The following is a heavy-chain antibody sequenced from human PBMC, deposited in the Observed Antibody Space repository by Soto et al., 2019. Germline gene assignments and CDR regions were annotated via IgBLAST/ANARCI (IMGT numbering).Heavy chain of an antibody. J-gene: IGHJ4*02. CDR2: LTPSSGST. Sequence: QVQLVQSGAEVKNPGASVKLSCKASGYTFTPYYMHWLRQARGQGLEWMRILTPSSGSTRYEQKFQDRLTMSTETSTNRVSMELVSLSSGDTAVYYCARAVSTKTAPIDYLGQGTLVTVSS. CDR3: ARAVSTKTAPIDY. CDR1: GYTFTPYY. D-gene: IGHD4-17*01. V-gene: IGHV1-46*01.